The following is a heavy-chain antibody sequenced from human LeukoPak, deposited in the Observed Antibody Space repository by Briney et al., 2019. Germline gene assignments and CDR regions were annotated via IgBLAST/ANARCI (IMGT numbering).Heavy chain of an antibody. CDR1: GYSFTSYW. CDR2: IYPGDSDT. V-gene: IGHV5-51*01. Sequence: GESLKISCKGSGYSFTSYWIGWVRQMPGKGLEWMGIIYPGDSDTRYSPSFQGQVTISADKSISTAYLQWSSLKASDTAMYYCARGGPLYGGNSGWFDPWGQGTLVTVSS. J-gene: IGHJ5*02. D-gene: IGHD4-23*01. CDR3: ARGGPLYGGNSGWFDP.